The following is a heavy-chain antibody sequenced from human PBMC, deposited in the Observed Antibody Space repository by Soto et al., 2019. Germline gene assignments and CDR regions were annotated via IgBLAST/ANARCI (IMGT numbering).Heavy chain of an antibody. CDR1: GYSFTSYW. CDR2: IYPGDSDT. D-gene: IGHD2-15*01. Sequence: GESLKISCKGSGYSFTSYWISWVRQMPGKGLEWMGIIYPGDSDTRYSPSFQGQVTISADKSISTAYLQWSSLKASDTAMYYCARQYVVVAATSRGYYYYGMDVWGQGTTVTVSS. V-gene: IGHV5-51*01. CDR3: ARQYVVVAATSRGYYYYGMDV. J-gene: IGHJ6*02.